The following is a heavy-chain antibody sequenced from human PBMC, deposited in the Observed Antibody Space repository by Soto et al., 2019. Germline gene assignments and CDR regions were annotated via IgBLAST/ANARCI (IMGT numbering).Heavy chain of an antibody. CDR3: ARDVDSSGYLDY. V-gene: IGHV4-31*03. CDR1: GGSISSGGYY. D-gene: IGHD3-22*01. J-gene: IGHJ4*02. CDR2: IYYSGST. Sequence: SETLSLTCTVSGGSISSGGYYWSWIRQHPGKGLEWIGYIYYSGSTYYNPSLKSRVTISVDTSKNQFSLKLSSVTAADTAVYYCARDVDSSGYLDYWGQGTLVTVSS.